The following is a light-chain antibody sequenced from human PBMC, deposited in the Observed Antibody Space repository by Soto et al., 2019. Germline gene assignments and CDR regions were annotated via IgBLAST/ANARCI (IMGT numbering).Light chain of an antibody. J-gene: IGLJ3*02. Sequence: QSALTQSSSASASLGSSVKLTCTLSSGHSSYIIAWHQQQPGKAPRYLINLEGSGSFNRGSGVPDRFSGSSSGADRYLTISNLQFEDEADYYCETWDGNTRVFGGGTKLTVL. CDR3: ETWDGNTRV. CDR2: LEGSGSF. V-gene: IGLV4-60*02. CDR1: SGHSSYI.